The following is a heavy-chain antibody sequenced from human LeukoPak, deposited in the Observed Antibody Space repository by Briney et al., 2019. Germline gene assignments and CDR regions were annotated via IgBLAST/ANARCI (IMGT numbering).Heavy chain of an antibody. CDR2: ISYDGSNK. V-gene: IGHV3-30*18. CDR1: GFTLSSYG. CDR3: AKVGPRTRDSSRHYFDY. D-gene: IGHD3-22*01. J-gene: IGHJ4*02. Sequence: GGSLRLSCAASGFTLSSYGMHWVRQAPGKGLEWVAVISYDGSNKYYADSVKGRFTISRDNSKNTLYLQMNSLRAEDTAVYYCAKVGPRTRDSSRHYFDYWGQGTLVTVSS.